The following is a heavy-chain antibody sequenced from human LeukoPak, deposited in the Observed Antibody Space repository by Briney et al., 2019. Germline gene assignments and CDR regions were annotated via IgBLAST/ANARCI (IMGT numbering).Heavy chain of an antibody. V-gene: IGHV3-66*01. D-gene: IGHD2-2*02. CDR1: GFTASENY. J-gene: IGHJ4*02. CDR2: THRDGRT. Sequence: GGSLRLSCLVSGFTASENYMNWVRQAPGKGLEWVSFTHRDGRTLYADSVKGRFAVSRDNSTNTLSLQMNTLTADDTAVYYCARACDTLLDYWGQGTLVVVSS. CDR3: ARACDTLLDY.